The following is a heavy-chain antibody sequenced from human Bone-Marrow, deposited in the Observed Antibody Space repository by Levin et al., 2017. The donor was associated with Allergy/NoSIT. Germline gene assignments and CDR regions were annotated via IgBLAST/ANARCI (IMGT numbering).Heavy chain of an antibody. J-gene: IGHJ2*01. Sequence: LSLPCADSGFTFGSYSMNWVRQAPGRGLEWVASISSRSSHIYYAESVKGRFTISRDNAKNSLYLQMNSLRAEDTAVYYCARDGGYCSADRCYDTYWYFDVWGRGTMVTVSS. V-gene: IGHV3-21*01. CDR2: ISSRSSHI. CDR3: ARDGGYCSADRCYDTYWYFDV. D-gene: IGHD2-15*01. CDR1: GFTFGSYS.